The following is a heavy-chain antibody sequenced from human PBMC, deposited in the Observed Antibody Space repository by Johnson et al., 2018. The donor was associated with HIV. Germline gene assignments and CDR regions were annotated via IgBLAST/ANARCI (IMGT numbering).Heavy chain of an antibody. CDR3: ARAGGTHFNFWSGYNREGDAFDI. V-gene: IGHV3-11*04. Sequence: QVQLVESGGGLVQPGGSLRLSCAASGFTFSSYYMSWIRQAPGKGLEWVSYISSSGRNIYKADSVKGRFTISRDTASKSLYLQMNSLRAEDTAVYYCARAGGTHFNFWSGYNREGDAFDIWGQGTMVTVSS. CDR2: ISSSGRNI. CDR1: GFTFSSYY. J-gene: IGHJ3*02. D-gene: IGHD3-3*01.